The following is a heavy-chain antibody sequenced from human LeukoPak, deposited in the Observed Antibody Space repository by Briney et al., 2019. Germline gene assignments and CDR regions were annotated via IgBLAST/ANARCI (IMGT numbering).Heavy chain of an antibody. D-gene: IGHD6-13*01. Sequence: GGSLRLSCAASGFAFNTYGMTWVRQAPGKGLEWVSDISGGGGATYYADSVKGRFTISRDNSKNTLYLEINSLRAEDTAVYYCAKYEGYGSAWYWGLDCGGQGTLITASS. CDR3: AKYEGYGSAWYWGLDC. CDR2: ISGGGGAT. V-gene: IGHV3-23*01. CDR1: GFAFNTYG. J-gene: IGHJ4*02.